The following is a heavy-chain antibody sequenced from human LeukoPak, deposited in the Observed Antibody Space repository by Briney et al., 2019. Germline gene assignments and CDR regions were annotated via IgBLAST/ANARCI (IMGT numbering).Heavy chain of an antibody. J-gene: IGHJ6*02. V-gene: IGHV3-7*03. CDR2: VNRGGSET. CDR1: GFALRSHW. Sequence: GGSLRLSCAASGFALRSHWMTWVRQVPGRGPEWVANVNRGGSETYYLDSVKGRFTISKDNAKNSLYLQMNSLRAEDTALYHCARNNGMDVWGQGTTVIVSS. CDR3: ARNNGMDV.